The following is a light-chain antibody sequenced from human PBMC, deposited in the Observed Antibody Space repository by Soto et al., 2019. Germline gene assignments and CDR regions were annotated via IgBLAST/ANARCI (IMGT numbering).Light chain of an antibody. V-gene: IGKV1-39*01. CDR2: AAS. Sequence: DIQMTQSPSSLSASVGDRVTITCRASQSISCYLNWYQKKPGQAPNLLIYAASTLQSGVPARISGSGSGTDVTLTIRSLQPEDLATYYCQHSYTTPLTFGGGNKVEIQ. CDR3: QHSYTTPLT. J-gene: IGKJ4*01. CDR1: QSISCY.